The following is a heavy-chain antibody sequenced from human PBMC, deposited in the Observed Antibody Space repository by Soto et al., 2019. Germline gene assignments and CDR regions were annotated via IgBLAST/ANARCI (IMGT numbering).Heavy chain of an antibody. CDR1: GGSFSGYY. D-gene: IGHD2-15*01. CDR2: INHSGST. Sequence: QVQLQQWGAGLLKPSETLSLTCAVYGGSFSGYYWSWIRQPPGQGLEWIGEINHSGSTNYNPSLKSRAPISVDTSKNQFPLPLSSVTAADTAVYYCASQWEYCSGGSCYSAKDWGQGPLVTVSS. J-gene: IGHJ4*02. CDR3: ASQWEYCSGGSCYSAKD. V-gene: IGHV4-34*01.